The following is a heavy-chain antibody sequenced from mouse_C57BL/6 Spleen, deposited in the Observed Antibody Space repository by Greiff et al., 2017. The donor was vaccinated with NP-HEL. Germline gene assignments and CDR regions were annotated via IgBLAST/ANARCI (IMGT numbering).Heavy chain of an antibody. J-gene: IGHJ3*01. D-gene: IGHD1-1*01. Sequence: VKLMESGPELVKPGASVKISCKASGYAFSSSWMNWVKQRPGKGLEWIGRIYPGDGDTNYNGKFKGKATLTADKSSSTAYMQLSSLTSEDSAVYFCATSRITTVVATKAFAYWGQGTLVTVSA. CDR2: IYPGDGDT. CDR3: ATSRITTVVATKAFAY. CDR1: GYAFSSSW. V-gene: IGHV1-82*01.